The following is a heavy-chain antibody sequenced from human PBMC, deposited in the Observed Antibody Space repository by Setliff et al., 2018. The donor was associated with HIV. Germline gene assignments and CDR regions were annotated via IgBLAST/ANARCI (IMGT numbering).Heavy chain of an antibody. D-gene: IGHD3-22*01. CDR2: IIPSLGVT. Sequence: ASVKVSCKASGGTFSSYVINWVRQTPGQGLAWMGSIIPSLGVTNYAQKFLGRVTITADKSTNTAYMELSSLRSDDTAVYYCARAHLLETVMIVLGGFDPWGQGTLVTVSS. CDR3: ARAHLLETVMIVLGGFDP. V-gene: IGHV1-69*04. J-gene: IGHJ5*02. CDR1: GGTFSSYV.